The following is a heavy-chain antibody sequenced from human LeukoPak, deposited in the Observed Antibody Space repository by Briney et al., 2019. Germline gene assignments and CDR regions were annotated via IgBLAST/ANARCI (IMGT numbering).Heavy chain of an antibody. J-gene: IGHJ4*02. Sequence: GGSLRLSCAASGFTFSSYGMHWVRQAPGKGLEWVAFIRYDGSNGNYADSVKGRFTISRDNSKNTLYLQMNSLRAEDTAVYYCAKDGDYGVPFDYWGQGTLVTVSS. V-gene: IGHV3-30*02. CDR1: GFTFSSYG. D-gene: IGHD4-17*01. CDR2: IRYDGSNG. CDR3: AKDGDYGVPFDY.